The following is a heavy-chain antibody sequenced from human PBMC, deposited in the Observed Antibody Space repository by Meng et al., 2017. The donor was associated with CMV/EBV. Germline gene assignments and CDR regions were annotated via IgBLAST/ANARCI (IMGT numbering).Heavy chain of an antibody. CDR3: AKTQWAQRRNWFDP. J-gene: IGHJ5*02. Sequence: GGSLRLSCAASGVTFSTYDMTWVRQAPGKGLEWVSLISGSGVSTYYADSVKGRFTISRDNSKNTLYLHMNILRAEDTAIYYCAKTQWAQRRNWFDPWGQGTLVTVSS. D-gene: IGHD2-8*01. CDR2: ISGSGVST. CDR1: GVTFSTYD. V-gene: IGHV3-23*01.